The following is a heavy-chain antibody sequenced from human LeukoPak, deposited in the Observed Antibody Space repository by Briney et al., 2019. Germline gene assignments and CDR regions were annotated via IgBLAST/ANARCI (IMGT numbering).Heavy chain of an antibody. CDR2: IIPILGIA. CDR3: ARVSIPGGGQPNFDY. D-gene: IGHD2-8*02. Sequence: GASVKVSCKASGGTFSSYAISWVRQAPGQGLEWMGRIIPILGIANYAQKFQGRVTITADKSTSTAYMELSSLRSEDTAVYYCARVSIPGGGQPNFDYWGQGTLVTVSS. CDR1: GGTFSSYA. V-gene: IGHV1-69*04. J-gene: IGHJ4*02.